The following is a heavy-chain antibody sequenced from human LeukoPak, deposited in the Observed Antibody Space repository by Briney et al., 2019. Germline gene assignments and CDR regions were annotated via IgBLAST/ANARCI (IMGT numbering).Heavy chain of an antibody. CDR1: GGSFSGYY. V-gene: IGHV4-34*01. CDR2: INHSGST. Sequence: SETLSLTCAVYGGSFSGYYWSWIRQPPGKGLEWIGEINHSGSTNYNPSLKSRVTISVDTSKNQFSLKLSSVTAADTAVYYCAVLSGYDAGSYYFDYWGQGTLVTVSS. D-gene: IGHD5-12*01. CDR3: AVLSGYDAGSYYFDY. J-gene: IGHJ4*02.